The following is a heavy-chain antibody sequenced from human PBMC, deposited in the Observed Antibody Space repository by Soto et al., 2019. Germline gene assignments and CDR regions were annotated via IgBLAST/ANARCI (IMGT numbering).Heavy chain of an antibody. D-gene: IGHD2-15*01. CDR2: INAGNGNT. V-gene: IGHV1-3*01. J-gene: IGHJ6*03. Sequence: ASVKVSCKASGYTFTSYAMHWVRQAPGQRLEWMGWINAGNGNTKYSQKFQGRVTITGDTSASTAYMELSSLRSEDTAVYYCARGPTTGCSGGSCYSGNKGYYYYYMDVWGKGTTVTVSS. CDR1: GYTFTSYA. CDR3: ARGPTTGCSGGSCYSGNKGYYYYYMDV.